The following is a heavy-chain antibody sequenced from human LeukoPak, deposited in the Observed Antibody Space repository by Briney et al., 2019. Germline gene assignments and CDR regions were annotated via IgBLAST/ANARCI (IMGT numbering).Heavy chain of an antibody. CDR1: GFTFSSYD. CDR2: ISGGAGIT. J-gene: IGHJ4*02. D-gene: IGHD3-22*01. V-gene: IGHV3-23*01. Sequence: GGSLRLSCAASGFTFSSYDMTWVRQAPGKGLEWVSTISGGAGITHYADSVKGRFTISRDNSKSTLYLQVNSLRAEDTAVYYCAKDVTHDSSGYYWGQGTLVTVSS. CDR3: AKDVTHDSSGYY.